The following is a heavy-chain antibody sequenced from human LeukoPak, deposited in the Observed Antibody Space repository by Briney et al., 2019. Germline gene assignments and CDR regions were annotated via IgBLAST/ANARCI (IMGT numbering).Heavy chain of an antibody. Sequence: SETLSLTCTVSGDSISSSSYYWGWIRQPPGKGLEWIGYIYYSGSTNYNPSLKSRVTMSVDTSKNQFSLKLSSVTAADTAVYYCARSGYRYGADAFDIWGQGTMVTVSS. J-gene: IGHJ3*02. CDR1: GDSISSSSYY. D-gene: IGHD5-18*01. CDR3: ARSGYRYGADAFDI. V-gene: IGHV4-61*05. CDR2: IYYSGST.